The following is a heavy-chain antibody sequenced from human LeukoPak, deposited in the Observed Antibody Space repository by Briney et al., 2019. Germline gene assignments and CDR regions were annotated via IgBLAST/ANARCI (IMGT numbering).Heavy chain of an antibody. CDR3: ARAGYSYGYYYYYDMDV. D-gene: IGHD5-18*01. CDR2: IYYSGST. V-gene: IGHV4-59*01. J-gene: IGHJ6*02. Sequence: ASETLSLTCTVSGGSISSYYWSWIRQPPGKGLEWIGYIYYSGSTNYNPSLKSRVTISVDTSKNQFPLKLSSVTAADTAVYYCARAGYSYGYYYYYDMDVWGQGTTVTVSS. CDR1: GGSISSYY.